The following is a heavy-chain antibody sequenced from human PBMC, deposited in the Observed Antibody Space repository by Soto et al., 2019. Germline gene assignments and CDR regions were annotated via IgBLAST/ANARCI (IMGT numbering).Heavy chain of an antibody. J-gene: IGHJ6*02. CDR3: ARDRITIFGVVRNGMDV. V-gene: IGHV1-2*04. D-gene: IGHD3-3*01. CDR2: INPNSGGT. CDR1: GDTFTGYY. Sequence: ASVKVSCKASGDTFTGYYMHWVRQAPGQGLEWMGWINPNSGGTNYAQKFQGWVTMTRDTSISTAYMELSRLRSDDTAVYYCARDRITIFGVVRNGMDVWGQGTTVTVSS.